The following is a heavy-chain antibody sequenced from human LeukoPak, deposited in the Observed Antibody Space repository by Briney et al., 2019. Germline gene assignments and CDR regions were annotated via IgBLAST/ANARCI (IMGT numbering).Heavy chain of an antibody. J-gene: IGHJ4*02. D-gene: IGHD6-19*01. V-gene: IGHV1-46*01. CDR2: INPSDDTT. Sequence: GASVKLSCKASGYSFTRCYLHWVRQAPGQGLEWMGIINPSDDTTTHAQKFQGRVTMTSDTSTSTVYMELSSLRSEDTAVYYCARDLRHHSGIAVSAFDYWGQGTLVTVSS. CDR3: ARDLRHHSGIAVSAFDY. CDR1: GYSFTRCY.